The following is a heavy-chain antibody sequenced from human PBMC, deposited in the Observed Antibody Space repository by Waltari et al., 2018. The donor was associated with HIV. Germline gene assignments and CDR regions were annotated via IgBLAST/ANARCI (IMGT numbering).Heavy chain of an antibody. J-gene: IGHJ5*02. CDR2: ISSSSRYK. CDR1: GFTFSTYS. D-gene: IGHD2-15*01. V-gene: IGHV3-21*01. Sequence: EVQLVESGGGLVKRGGSLRLSCEASGFTFSTYSMNWVRQAPGKGLEWVSSISSSSRYKYYADSVKGRITISRDNAKNSLYLQMNSLRAEDTAVYYCARDSNKYCSGGSCSRFDPWGQGTLVTVSS. CDR3: ARDSNKYCSGGSCSRFDP.